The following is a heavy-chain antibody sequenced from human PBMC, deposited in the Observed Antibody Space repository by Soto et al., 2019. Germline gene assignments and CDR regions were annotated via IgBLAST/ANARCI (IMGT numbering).Heavy chain of an antibody. D-gene: IGHD3-22*01. J-gene: IGHJ6*02. CDR2: ISNDGSIQ. CDR3: AKDRRDSSGTCSRCFGMDV. CDR1: GFTFSSYG. V-gene: IGHV3-30*18. Sequence: QVQLMESGGSVLQPARSLRLSCAASGFTFSSYGMHWVRQAPGKGLEWVTIISNDGSIQYYGDSVKGRFTVSRDNSKNTLFLEMNSLTAEDTATYYCAKDRRDSSGTCSRCFGMDVWGQGTTVTVSS.